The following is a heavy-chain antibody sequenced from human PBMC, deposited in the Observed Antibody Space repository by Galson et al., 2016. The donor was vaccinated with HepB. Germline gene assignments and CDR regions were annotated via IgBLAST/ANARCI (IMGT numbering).Heavy chain of an antibody. CDR2: INRDGSEK. J-gene: IGHJ4*02. D-gene: IGHD1-26*01. CDR3: ARAMSGSSDF. Sequence: SLRLSCAASGFIFRNYWMTWVRQAPGKGLEWVANINRDGSEKYYMHSVRGRFTISRDSAKNLVLLQMNSLRAEDTAVYHCARAMSGSSDFWGQGILVTVSS. V-gene: IGHV3-7*01. CDR1: GFIFRNYW.